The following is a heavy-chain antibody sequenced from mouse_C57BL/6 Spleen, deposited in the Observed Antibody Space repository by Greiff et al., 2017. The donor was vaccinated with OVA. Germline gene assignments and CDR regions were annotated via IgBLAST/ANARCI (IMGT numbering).Heavy chain of an antibody. Sequence: VQLQQSGAELVKPGASVKLSCTASGFNIKDYYMHWVKQRTEQGLAWIGRIDPEDGETKYAPKFQGKATITADPSSNTAYLQLSSLTSEDTAVYYCARSGDYYGSSPLWYFDVWGTGTTVTVSS. J-gene: IGHJ1*03. CDR2: IDPEDGET. CDR3: ARSGDYYGSSPLWYFDV. D-gene: IGHD1-1*01. V-gene: IGHV14-2*01. CDR1: GFNIKDYY.